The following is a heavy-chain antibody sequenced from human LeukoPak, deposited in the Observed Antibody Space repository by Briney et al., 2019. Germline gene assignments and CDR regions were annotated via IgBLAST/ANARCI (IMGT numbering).Heavy chain of an antibody. CDR1: GFTFSNYG. CDR3: AKDSSSPWNFDY. V-gene: IGHV3-30*18. CDR2: TSYDGSNK. J-gene: IGHJ4*02. Sequence: GGSLRLSCAASGFTFSNYGMHWVRQAPGKGLEWVAVTSYDGSNKYYADSVKGRFTISRDNSKSTLYLQMNSLRAEDTAVYYCAKDSSSPWNFDYWGQGTLVTVSS. D-gene: IGHD6-13*01.